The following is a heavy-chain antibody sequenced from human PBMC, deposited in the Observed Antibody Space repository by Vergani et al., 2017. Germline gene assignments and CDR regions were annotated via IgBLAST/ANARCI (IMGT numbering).Heavy chain of an antibody. D-gene: IGHD2-2*01. CDR1: GFIFDDYA. CDR3: ARAYCSSTSCHPYYYGMDV. CDR2: IYSGGST. J-gene: IGHJ6*02. V-gene: IGHV3-66*02. Sequence: EVHLVESGGDLVEPGRSLRLSCAASGFIFDDYAMHWVRQVPGKGLEWVSVIYSGGSTYYADSVKGRFTISRDNSKNTLYLQMNSLRAEDTAVYYCARAYCSSTSCHPYYYGMDVWGQGTTVTVSS.